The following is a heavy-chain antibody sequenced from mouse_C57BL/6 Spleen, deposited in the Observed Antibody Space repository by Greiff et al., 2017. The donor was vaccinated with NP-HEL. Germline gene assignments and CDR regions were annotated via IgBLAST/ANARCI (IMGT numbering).Heavy chain of an antibody. V-gene: IGHV5-4*03. CDR2: ISDGGSYT. CDR3: ARDDYYGSSYGDY. Sequence: DVKLVESGGGLVKPGGSLKLSCAASGFTFSSYAMSWVRQTPEKRLEWVATISDGGSYTYYPDNVKGRFTISRDNAKNNLYLQMSHLKSEDTAMYYCARDDYYGSSYGDYWGQGTTLTVSS. CDR1: GFTFSSYA. J-gene: IGHJ2*01. D-gene: IGHD1-1*01.